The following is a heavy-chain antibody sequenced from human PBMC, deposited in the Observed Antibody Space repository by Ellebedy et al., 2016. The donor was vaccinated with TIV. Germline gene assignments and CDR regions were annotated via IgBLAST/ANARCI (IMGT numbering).Heavy chain of an antibody. D-gene: IGHD1-26*01. J-gene: IGHJ4*02. CDR2: ISSNGGST. Sequence: PGGSLRLSCAASGFTFSSYAMHWVRQAPGKGLEYVSAISSNGGSTYYANSVKGRFTISRDNSKNTLYLQMGSLRAEDMAVYYCAREQSRELPYYFDYWGQGTLVTVSS. CDR1: GFTFSSYA. V-gene: IGHV3-64*01. CDR3: AREQSRELPYYFDY.